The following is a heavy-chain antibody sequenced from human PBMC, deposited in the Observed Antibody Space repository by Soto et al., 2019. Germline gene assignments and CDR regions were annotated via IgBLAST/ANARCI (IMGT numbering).Heavy chain of an antibody. CDR2: ISGSGGST. Sequence: GGSLRLSCAASGFTFSSYAMIWVRQAPGKGREWVAAISGSGGSTYYEDSVKGRFTISRDNSKNTLYLQMNSLRAEDTAVYYCAKDLGYCSSTSCSYYYYYYGMDVWGQGTTVTVSS. V-gene: IGHV3-23*01. J-gene: IGHJ6*02. D-gene: IGHD2-2*01. CDR3: AKDLGYCSSTSCSYYYYYYGMDV. CDR1: GFTFSSYA.